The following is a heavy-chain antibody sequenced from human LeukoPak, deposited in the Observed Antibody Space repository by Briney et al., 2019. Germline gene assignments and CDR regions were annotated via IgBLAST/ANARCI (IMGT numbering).Heavy chain of an antibody. CDR2: IDSIGDST. V-gene: IGHV3-64*04. Sequence: PGGSLRLSCAASGFTFNSFAMQWVRQAPGKGLEFVSVIDSIGDSTYTTDSVKGRFSISRDNSKNTLYLQMNSLRAEDTAVYYCAEDLSHTPDAFDIWGQGTMVTVSS. J-gene: IGHJ3*02. CDR3: AEDLSHTPDAFDI. CDR1: GFTFNSFA. D-gene: IGHD2/OR15-2a*01.